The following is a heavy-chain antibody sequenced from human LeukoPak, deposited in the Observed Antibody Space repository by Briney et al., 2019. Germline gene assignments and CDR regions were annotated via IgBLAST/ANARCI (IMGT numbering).Heavy chain of an antibody. J-gene: IGHJ4*02. Sequence: PGGSLRLSCAASGFTVSNNFMTWVRQAPGKGPECVSVIYSGGNTYYADSVKGRFTISRDNSKNTLYLQMNSLRAEDTAVYYCPKGSAAARPYYFDYWGQGILVTVSS. D-gene: IGHD6-13*01. CDR3: PKGSAAARPYYFDY. CDR1: GFTVSNNF. V-gene: IGHV3-66*01. CDR2: IYSGGNT.